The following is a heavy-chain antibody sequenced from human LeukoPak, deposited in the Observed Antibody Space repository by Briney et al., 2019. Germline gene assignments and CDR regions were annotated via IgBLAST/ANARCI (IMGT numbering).Heavy chain of an antibody. Sequence: GGSLRLSCAASGFTFSSYGMSWVRQAPGKGLEWVSAISGSGGSTYYADSVKGRFTTSRDNSKNTLYLQMNSLRAEDTAVYYCAKAAESGYATFDYWGQGTLVTVSS. CDR2: ISGSGGST. D-gene: IGHD5-12*01. CDR1: GFTFSSYG. J-gene: IGHJ4*02. CDR3: AKAAESGYATFDY. V-gene: IGHV3-23*01.